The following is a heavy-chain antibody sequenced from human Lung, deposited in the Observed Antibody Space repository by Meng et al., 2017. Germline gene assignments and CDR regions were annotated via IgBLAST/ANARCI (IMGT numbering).Heavy chain of an antibody. CDR3: ARDRQWLFDY. CDR1: GYTFTTYG. Sequence: QVHLVQAGREVKKPGGAGKVSCKASGYTFTTYGISWLRQAPGQGLEWMGWIDPGNGNRDFAEKFQDRLTMSNDTSSSTVYMELTRLTSDDTAVYYCARDRQWLFDYWGQGALVTVSS. J-gene: IGHJ4*02. CDR2: IDPGNGNR. V-gene: IGHV1-18*01. D-gene: IGHD6-19*01.